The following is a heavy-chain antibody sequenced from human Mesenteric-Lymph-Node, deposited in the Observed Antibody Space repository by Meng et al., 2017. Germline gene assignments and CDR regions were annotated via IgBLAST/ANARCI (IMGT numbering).Heavy chain of an antibody. CDR1: GGSFSGYY. CDR2: INHSGST. J-gene: IGHJ2*01. D-gene: IGHD2-8*01. Sequence: GSLRLSCAVYGGSFSGYYWSWIRQPPGKGLEWIGEINHSGSTNYNPSLKSRVTISVDTSKNQFSLKLSSVTAADTAVYYCARKGTRSVLMVYAIRYWYFDLWGRGTLVTVSS. V-gene: IGHV4-34*01. CDR3: ARKGTRSVLMVYAIRYWYFDL.